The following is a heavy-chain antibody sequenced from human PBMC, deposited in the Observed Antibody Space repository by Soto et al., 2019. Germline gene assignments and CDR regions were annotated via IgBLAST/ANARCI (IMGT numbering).Heavy chain of an antibody. Sequence: PGGSLRLSCAASGFTFSSYAMHWVRQAPGKGLEWVAVISYDGSNKYYADSVKGRFTISRDNSKNTLYLQMNSLRAEDTAVYYCARGQTHWGQGTLVTVSS. CDR3: ARGQTH. CDR2: ISYDGSNK. J-gene: IGHJ4*02. V-gene: IGHV3-30-3*01. CDR1: GFTFSSYA.